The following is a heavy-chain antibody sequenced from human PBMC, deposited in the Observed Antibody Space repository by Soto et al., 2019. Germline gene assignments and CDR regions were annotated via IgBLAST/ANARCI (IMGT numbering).Heavy chain of an antibody. Sequence: SETLSLTCTVSGGSISSGGYYWSWIRQHPGKGLEWIGYIYYSGSTYYNPSLKSRVTISVDTSKNQFSLKLSSVTAADTAVYYCARDRGAAAGLDYWGQGTLVTVSS. CDR1: GGSISSGGYY. V-gene: IGHV4-31*03. CDR3: ARDRGAAAGLDY. J-gene: IGHJ4*02. D-gene: IGHD6-13*01. CDR2: IYYSGST.